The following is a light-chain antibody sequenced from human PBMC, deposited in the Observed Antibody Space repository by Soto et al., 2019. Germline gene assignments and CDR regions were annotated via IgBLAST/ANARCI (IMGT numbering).Light chain of an antibody. CDR1: QSVSSN. CDR2: GAS. Sequence: GMTQSPATLSVSPGERATLSCRASQSVSSNLAWYQQKPGQAPRLLIYGASTRATGIPARFSGSGSGTEFTLTISSLQSEDFAVYYCQQYGSSPETFGQGTKVAIK. CDR3: QQYGSSPET. V-gene: IGKV3-15*01. J-gene: IGKJ1*01.